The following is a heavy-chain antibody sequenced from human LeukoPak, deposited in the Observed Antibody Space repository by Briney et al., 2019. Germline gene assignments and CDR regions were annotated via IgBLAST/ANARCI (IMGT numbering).Heavy chain of an antibody. J-gene: IGHJ4*02. D-gene: IGHD3-16*02. CDR3: ARDGGTSYYDYVWGSYRFDY. Sequence: PGGSLRLSCAASGFTVSSNYMSWVRQAPGKGLEWVSVIYSGGSTYYADSVKGRFTISRDNSKNTLYLQMNSLRAEDTAVYYCARDGGTSYYDYVWGSYRFDYWGQGTLVTVSS. CDR1: GFTVSSNY. CDR2: IYSGGST. V-gene: IGHV3-53*01.